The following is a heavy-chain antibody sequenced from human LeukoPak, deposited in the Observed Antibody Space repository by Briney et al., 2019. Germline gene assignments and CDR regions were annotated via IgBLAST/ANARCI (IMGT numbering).Heavy chain of an antibody. Sequence: ASVKVSCKASGYTFTGYYMHWVRQAPGQGLEWMGWINPNSGGTNYAQKFQGRVTMTRDTSISTVYMELSSLRSDDTAVYYCARGGSSWSSDAFDIWGQGTMVTVSS. CDR2: INPNSGGT. D-gene: IGHD6-13*01. J-gene: IGHJ3*02. CDR3: ARGGSSWSSDAFDI. V-gene: IGHV1-2*02. CDR1: GYTFTGYY.